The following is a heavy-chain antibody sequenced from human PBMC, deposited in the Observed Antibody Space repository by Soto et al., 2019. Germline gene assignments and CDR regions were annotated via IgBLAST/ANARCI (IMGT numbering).Heavy chain of an antibody. J-gene: IGHJ6*02. CDR1: GFTYTDFA. V-gene: IGHV3-30*09. D-gene: IGHD3-22*01. CDR3: ARRAWDSYYAIDV. CDR2: ISYDGSDK. Sequence: VQLVESGGGEVQPGRSLRLSCAASGFTYTDFALHWVRQAPGKGLEWVAIISYDGSDKYYADSVKGRFAISRDNPKNALYLEMNSLRPEDTAVSFCARRAWDSYYAIDVWGQGTTVTVFS.